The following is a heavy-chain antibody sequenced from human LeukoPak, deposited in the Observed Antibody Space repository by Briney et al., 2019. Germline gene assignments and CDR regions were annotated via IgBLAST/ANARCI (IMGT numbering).Heavy chain of an antibody. D-gene: IGHD6-19*01. J-gene: IGHJ4*02. CDR3: ARARSSGWYDEGNFDY. V-gene: IGHV3-11*01. Sequence: GGSLRLSCAASGFTFSDYYMGWLRQAPGKGLEWVSYISSSGSTIYYADSVKGRFTISRDNAKNSLYLQMNSLRAEDTAVYYCARARSSGWYDEGNFDYWGQGTLVTVSS. CDR2: ISSSGSTI. CDR1: GFTFSDYY.